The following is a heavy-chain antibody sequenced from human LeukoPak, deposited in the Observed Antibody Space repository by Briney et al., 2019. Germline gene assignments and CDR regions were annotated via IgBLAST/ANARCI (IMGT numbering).Heavy chain of an antibody. Sequence: SETLSLTCTVSGGSVSSINYCWSWIRQPPGKGLEWIGYVFHSGSTNYNPSLKSRVTMSVDTSKNHFSLRLSSVTAADTAVYYCARDVCTGATCNSGAVFDYWGQGTLVTVSS. CDR3: ARDVCTGATCNSGAVFDY. CDR1: GGSVSSINYC. CDR2: VFHSGST. J-gene: IGHJ4*02. D-gene: IGHD2-8*02. V-gene: IGHV4-61*03.